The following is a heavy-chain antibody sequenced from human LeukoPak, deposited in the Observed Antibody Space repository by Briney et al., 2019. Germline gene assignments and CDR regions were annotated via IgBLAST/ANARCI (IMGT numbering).Heavy chain of an antibody. D-gene: IGHD2-2*01. Sequence: PETLSLTCAVYGGSFGGYYWSWIRQPPGKGLEWIGEINHSGSTNYNPSLKSRVTISVDTSKNQFSLKLSSVTAADTAVYYCARAAGYCSSTSCYGGFDYWGQGTLVTVSS. J-gene: IGHJ4*02. CDR2: INHSGST. V-gene: IGHV4-34*01. CDR1: GGSFGGYY. CDR3: ARAAGYCSSTSCYGGFDY.